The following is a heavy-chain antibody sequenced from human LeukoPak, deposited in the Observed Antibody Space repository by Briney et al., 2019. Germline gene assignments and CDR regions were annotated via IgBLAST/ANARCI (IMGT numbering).Heavy chain of an antibody. CDR3: ARGISSGIVVTAIAY. CDR2: ISDGGSDK. J-gene: IGHJ4*02. V-gene: IGHV3-30-3*01. CDR1: GFTFSSYA. D-gene: IGHD2-21*02. Sequence: PGGSLRLPCAASGFTFSSYAMHWVRQAPDKGLECMAVISDGGSDKYYADSVRGRFTISRDNSENTLTLQMSSLRAEDTALYYCARGISSGIVVTAIAYWGQGTLVTISS.